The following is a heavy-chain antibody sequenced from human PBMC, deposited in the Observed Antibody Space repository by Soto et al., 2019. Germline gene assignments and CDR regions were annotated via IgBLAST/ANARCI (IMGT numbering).Heavy chain of an antibody. CDR1: GFTFSSYA. CDR2: ISYDGSNK. CDR3: ARAYGGYSRGGDYFDY. J-gene: IGHJ4*02. V-gene: IGHV3-30-3*01. Sequence: QVQLVESGGGVVQPGRSLRLSCAASGFTFSSYAMHWVRQAPGKGLEWVAVISYDGSNKYYADSVKGRFTISRDNSKNTLYLQMNSLRAEDTAVYYWARAYGGYSRGGDYFDYWGQGTLVTVSS. D-gene: IGHD4-17*01.